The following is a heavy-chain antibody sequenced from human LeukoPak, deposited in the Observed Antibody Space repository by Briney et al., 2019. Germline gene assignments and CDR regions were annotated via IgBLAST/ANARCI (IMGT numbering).Heavy chain of an antibody. J-gene: IGHJ6*03. CDR3: ARARGVTVAGYYYYYMDV. V-gene: IGHV1-18*01. D-gene: IGHD6-19*01. CDR1: GYTFTSYG. CDR2: XXXYNGNT. Sequence: ASVKVSCKASGYTFTSYGISWVRQAPGQGLEWMXXXXXYNGNTNYAQKLQGRVTMTTDTSTSTAYMELRSLRSDDTAVYYCARARGVTVAGYYYYYMDVWGKGTTVTVSS.